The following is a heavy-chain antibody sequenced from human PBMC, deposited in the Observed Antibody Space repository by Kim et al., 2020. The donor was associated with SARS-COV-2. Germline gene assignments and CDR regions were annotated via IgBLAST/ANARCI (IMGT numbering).Heavy chain of an antibody. CDR2: ISSSSSTI. CDR3: ARDQGYHYYYDSSGYYPRGDY. D-gene: IGHD3-22*01. Sequence: GGSLRLSCAASGFTFSSYSMNWVRQAPGKGLEWVSYISSSSSTIYYADSVKGRFTITRDNAKNSLYLQMNSLRDEDTAVYYCARDQGYHYYYDSSGYYPRGDYWGQGTLVTVSS. V-gene: IGHV3-48*02. J-gene: IGHJ4*02. CDR1: GFTFSSYS.